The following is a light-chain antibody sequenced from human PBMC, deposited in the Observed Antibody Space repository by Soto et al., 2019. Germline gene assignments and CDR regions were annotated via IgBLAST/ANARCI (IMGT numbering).Light chain of an antibody. CDR3: QQYGRSPT. CDR2: DAS. CDR1: QSVSSNY. V-gene: IGKV3-20*01. J-gene: IGKJ1*01. Sequence: EILITQSPTHPSATTVETATPSRTASQSVSSNYLAWYQQKLGQAPRLLIYDASRRATGIPDRFSGSGSGKDFTLTISRLEPEDFVVYYCQQYGRSPTFGQGTKVDIK.